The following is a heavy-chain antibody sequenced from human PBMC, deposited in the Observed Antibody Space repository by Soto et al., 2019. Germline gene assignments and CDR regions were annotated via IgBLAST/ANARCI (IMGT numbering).Heavy chain of an antibody. D-gene: IGHD2-15*01. V-gene: IGHV1-18*01. CDR3: ARDLYNVRSVVAASNMDV. CDR1: GYTFTSYG. CDR2: ISAYNGNT. Sequence: GASVKVSCKASGYTFTSYGISWVRQAPGQGLEWMGWISAYNGNTNYAQKLQGRVTMTTDTSTSTAYMELRSLRSDDTAVYYCARDLYNVRSVVAASNMDVWGQGTTVTVSS. J-gene: IGHJ6*02.